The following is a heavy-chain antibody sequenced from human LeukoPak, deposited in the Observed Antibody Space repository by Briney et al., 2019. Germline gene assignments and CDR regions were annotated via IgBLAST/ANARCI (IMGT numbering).Heavy chain of an antibody. CDR3: AKEGLYYYDSSGYYALDY. D-gene: IGHD3-22*01. CDR2: ITGSGDST. J-gene: IGHJ4*02. V-gene: IGHV3-23*01. CDR1: GFTFSNYA. Sequence: GGSLRLSCAASGFTFSNYALNWVRQAPGKGLEWVSAITGSGDSTYYADSVKGRFTISRDNSKNTLYLQMNSLRAEDTAVYYCAKEGLYYYDSSGYYALDYWGQGTLVTVSS.